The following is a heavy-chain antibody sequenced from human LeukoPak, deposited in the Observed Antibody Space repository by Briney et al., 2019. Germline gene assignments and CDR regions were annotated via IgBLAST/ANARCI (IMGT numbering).Heavy chain of an antibody. Sequence: SETLSLTCTVSGGSLSSSSYYWGWIRQPPGKGLEWIGSIYYSGSTYYNPSLKSRVTISVDTSKNQFSLKLSSVTAADTAVYYCARRELYSSPSTFDYWGQGTLVTVSS. CDR2: IYYSGST. J-gene: IGHJ4*02. CDR1: GGSLSSSSYY. D-gene: IGHD1-26*01. V-gene: IGHV4-39*01. CDR3: ARRELYSSPSTFDY.